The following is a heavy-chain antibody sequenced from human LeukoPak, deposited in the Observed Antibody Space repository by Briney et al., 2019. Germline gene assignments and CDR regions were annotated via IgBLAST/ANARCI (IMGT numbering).Heavy chain of an antibody. J-gene: IGHJ4*02. V-gene: IGHV3-43*01. Sequence: GGSLRLSCAASGFTFDDYTMHWVRQAPGKGLEWVSLISWDGGSTYYADSVKGRFTISRDNSKNTLYLQMNSLRAEDTAVYYCAKAIIVVVPAAMAPDYWGQGTLVTVSS. CDR2: ISWDGGST. CDR1: GFTFDDYT. CDR3: AKAIIVVVPAAMAPDY. D-gene: IGHD2-2*01.